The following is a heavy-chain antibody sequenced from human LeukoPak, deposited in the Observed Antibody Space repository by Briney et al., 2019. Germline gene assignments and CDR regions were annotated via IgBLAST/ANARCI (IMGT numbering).Heavy chain of an antibody. Sequence: GSLRLSCAASGFTFSDYYMSWIRQAPGKGLEWVSYISSSGSTIYYADSVKGRFTISRDNAKNSLYLQMNSLRAEDTAVYYCAKDPRLAAYYGSGSYLSYWGQGTLVTVSS. CDR2: ISSSGSTI. CDR3: AKDPRLAAYYGSGSYLSY. D-gene: IGHD3-10*01. J-gene: IGHJ4*02. CDR1: GFTFSDYY. V-gene: IGHV3-11*01.